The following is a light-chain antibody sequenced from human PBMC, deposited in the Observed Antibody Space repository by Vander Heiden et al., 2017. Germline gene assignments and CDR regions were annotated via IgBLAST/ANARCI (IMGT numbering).Light chain of an antibody. J-gene: IGLJ3*02. CDR1: SYPLATSYF. CDR3: VLYLGRGISL. CDR2: STN. V-gene: IGLV8-61*01. Sequence: QPVLTQEPAVTVYPGGTVTHPCCLSSYPLATSYFPSWYQQTPGQAPRTLIYSTNTRSSGVPDRFSGRILGNKAALTITGDQADDDSDYYCVLYLGRGISLFGGGTKLTVL.